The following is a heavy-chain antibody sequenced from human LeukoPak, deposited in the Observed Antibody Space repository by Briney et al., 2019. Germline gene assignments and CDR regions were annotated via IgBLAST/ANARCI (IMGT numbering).Heavy chain of an antibody. CDR1: GFSISSGYY. D-gene: IGHD6-13*01. CDR2: IYYSGTT. V-gene: IGHV4-61*05. Sequence: SETLSLTCTVSGFSISSGYYWGWIRQPPGKGLEWIGYIYYSGTTNYNPSLKSRLTISVDKSKNQFSLRLTSLTAADTALYYCARVNWYSNSWPFDSWGQGTLVTVSS. J-gene: IGHJ4*02. CDR3: ARVNWYSNSWPFDS.